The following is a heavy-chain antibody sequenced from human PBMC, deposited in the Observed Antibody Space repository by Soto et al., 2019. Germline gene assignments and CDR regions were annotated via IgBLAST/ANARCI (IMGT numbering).Heavy chain of an antibody. CDR1: GGSISSFH. J-gene: IGHJ4*02. D-gene: IGHD2-15*01. V-gene: IGHV4-59*08. Sequence: SETLSLTCAVSGGSISSFHWTWIRQPPGKGLEWIGCVFHGGSTNYNPSLKSRVTISVDTSKNQLSLKLTAVTASDTAMYYCAKYCGGSYYGPLEYWSQGTLVTVSS. CDR3: AKYCGGSYYGPLEY. CDR2: VFHGGST.